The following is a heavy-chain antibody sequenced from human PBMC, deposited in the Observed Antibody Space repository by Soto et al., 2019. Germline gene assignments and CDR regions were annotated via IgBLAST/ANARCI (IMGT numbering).Heavy chain of an antibody. J-gene: IGHJ2*01. CDR2: IRGDSGRT. CDR1: GLTFVNYA. CDR3: AVSPNCGRDCSAARYWYFDI. D-gene: IGHD2-21*02. V-gene: IGHV3-23*01. Sequence: EVQLLESGGGLVQPGGSVRLSCAASGLTFVNYAMSWVRQAPGKGLEWVSAIRGDSGRTYYADSLKGRFTISRDNSKNTLYMQMNTLRAEDTAVYYCAVSPNCGRDCSAARYWYFDIWGRGTLVTVSS.